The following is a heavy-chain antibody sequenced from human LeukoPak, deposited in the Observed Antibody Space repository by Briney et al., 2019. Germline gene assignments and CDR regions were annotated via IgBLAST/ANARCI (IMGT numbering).Heavy chain of an antibody. J-gene: IGHJ4*02. V-gene: IGHV3-74*01. D-gene: IGHD6-19*01. CDR3: ARATQWLDYDY. CDR1: GFTFSSYW. Sequence: GGSLRLSCAASGFTFSSYWMHWVRQAPGKGLVWVSRINSDGSSTSYADSVKGRFTISRDNAKNTLYLQMNSLRAEDTAVYYCARATQWLDYDYWGQGTLVTVSS. CDR2: INSDGSST.